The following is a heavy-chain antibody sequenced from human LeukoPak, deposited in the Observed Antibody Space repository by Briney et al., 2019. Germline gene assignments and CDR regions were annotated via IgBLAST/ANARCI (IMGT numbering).Heavy chain of an antibody. Sequence: SVKVSCKASGGTFSSYAISWVRRAPGQGLGWMGRIIPILGIANYAQKFQGRVTITADKSTSTAYMELSSLRSEDTAVYYCASSPDYGGNSVYAFDIWGQGTTVTVSS. D-gene: IGHD4-17*01. V-gene: IGHV1-69*04. CDR3: ASSPDYGGNSVYAFDI. CDR1: GGTFSSYA. J-gene: IGHJ3*02. CDR2: IIPILGIA.